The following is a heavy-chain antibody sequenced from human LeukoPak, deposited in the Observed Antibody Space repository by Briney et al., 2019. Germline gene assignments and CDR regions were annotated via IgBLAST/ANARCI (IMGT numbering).Heavy chain of an antibody. V-gene: IGHV3-23*01. J-gene: IGHJ4*02. CDR3: ATGTGGSYTWGTYYFDY. CDR2: ISDSGDRT. D-gene: IGHD1-26*01. CDR1: GLGFSSA. Sequence: GGSLRLSCAAPGLGFSSAMNWVRQAPGKGLEWVSAISDSGDRTYYGDSVKGRFTISRDNSKNTLYLQMNSLRAEDTAVYYCATGTGGSYTWGTYYFDYWGQGALVTVSS.